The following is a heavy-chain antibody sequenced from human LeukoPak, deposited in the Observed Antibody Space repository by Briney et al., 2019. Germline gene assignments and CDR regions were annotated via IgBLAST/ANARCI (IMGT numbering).Heavy chain of an antibody. D-gene: IGHD6-13*01. Sequence: GGSLRLSCAASGFTVSSNYMSWVRQAPGKGLEWVSVIYSGGSTYYADSVKGRFTISRDNSKNTLYLQMNSLRAEDTAVYYCAKDRSSSSWFLFDYWGQGTLVSVSS. CDR1: GFTVSSNY. CDR3: AKDRSSSSWFLFDY. J-gene: IGHJ4*02. CDR2: IYSGGST. V-gene: IGHV3-53*01.